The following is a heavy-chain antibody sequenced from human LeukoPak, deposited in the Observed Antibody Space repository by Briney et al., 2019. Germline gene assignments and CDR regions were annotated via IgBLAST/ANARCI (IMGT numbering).Heavy chain of an antibody. CDR2: IYYSGST. CDR1: GGSISSYY. Sequence: SETLSLTCTVSGGSISSYYWSWIRQPPGKGLEWIGYIYYSGSTNYNPPLKSRVTISVDTSKNQFSLKLSSVTAADTAVYYCARHPEVRPTYFQHWGQGTLVTVSS. D-gene: IGHD3-10*01. J-gene: IGHJ1*01. V-gene: IGHV4-59*08. CDR3: ARHPEVRPTYFQH.